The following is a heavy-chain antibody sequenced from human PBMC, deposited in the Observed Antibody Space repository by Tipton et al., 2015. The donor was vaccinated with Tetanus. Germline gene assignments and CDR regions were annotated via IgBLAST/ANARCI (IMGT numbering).Heavy chain of an antibody. CDR3: ARAQVVAGTGGFDP. J-gene: IGHJ5*02. D-gene: IGHD6-19*01. Sequence: SLRLSCAASGFTFSDYWMHWVRQAPGKGLMWVSRISGDGSSTSYAASVKGRSTISRDNAKNTVYLQMNSLRAEDTAVYYCARAQVVAGTGGFDPWGQGTPVTVSS. V-gene: IGHV3-74*01. CDR2: ISGDGSST. CDR1: GFTFSDYW.